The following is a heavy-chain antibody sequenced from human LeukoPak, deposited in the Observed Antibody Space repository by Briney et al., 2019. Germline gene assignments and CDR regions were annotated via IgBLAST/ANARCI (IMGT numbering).Heavy chain of an antibody. CDR1: GFSLSTSGVG. D-gene: IGHD3-22*01. Sequence: SGPTLVKPTQTLTLTCTFSGFSLSTSGVGVGWIRQPPGKALEWLALIYWNDDKRYSPSLKSRLTITKDTSKNQVVLTMTNMDPVDTATYYCAHRRPDSSGYYSWGQYYFDYWAREPWSPSPQ. V-gene: IGHV2-5*01. CDR2: IYWNDDK. CDR3: AHRRPDSSGYYSWGQYYFDY. J-gene: IGHJ4*02.